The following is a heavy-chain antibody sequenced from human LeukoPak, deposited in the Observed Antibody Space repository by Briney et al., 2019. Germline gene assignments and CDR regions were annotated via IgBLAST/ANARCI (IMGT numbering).Heavy chain of an antibody. Sequence: ASVKVSCKASGYTLTGYYMHWVRQAPGQGLEWMGWINPNSGGTNYAQRFQGRVTMTRDTSISTAYMELSRLRSDDTAVYYCASVQYNWNYVFADYWGQGTLVTVSS. CDR1: GYTLTGYY. CDR2: INPNSGGT. D-gene: IGHD1-7*01. CDR3: ASVQYNWNYVFADY. V-gene: IGHV1-2*02. J-gene: IGHJ4*02.